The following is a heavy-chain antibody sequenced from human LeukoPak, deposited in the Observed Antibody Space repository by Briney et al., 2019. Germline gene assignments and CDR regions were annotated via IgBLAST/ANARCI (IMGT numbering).Heavy chain of an antibody. CDR2: TRNKVISYTT. Sequence: GGSLRLSCAASGFTFSDHYIDWFRQAPGKGLEWVARTRNKVISYTTAYAASVTGRFTVSRDDSSNSVYLQMNSLKIEDTAVYYCARSMYDEGRRIIDFDYWGQGSLLTVSS. CDR1: GFTFSDHY. J-gene: IGHJ4*02. CDR3: ARSMYDEGRRIIDFDY. V-gene: IGHV3-72*01. D-gene: IGHD2-8*01.